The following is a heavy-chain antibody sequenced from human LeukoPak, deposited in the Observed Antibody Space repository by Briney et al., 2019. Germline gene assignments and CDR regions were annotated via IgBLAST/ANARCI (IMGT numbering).Heavy chain of an antibody. CDR2: INHSGST. Sequence: SETLSLTCTVSGGSISSSSYYWSWIRQPPGKGLEWIGEINHSGSTNYNPSLKSRVTISVDTSKNQFSLKLSSVTAADTAVYYCASPRYGSGSIDYWGQGTLVTVSS. J-gene: IGHJ4*02. D-gene: IGHD3-10*01. CDR3: ASPRYGSGSIDY. V-gene: IGHV4-39*07. CDR1: GGSISSSSYY.